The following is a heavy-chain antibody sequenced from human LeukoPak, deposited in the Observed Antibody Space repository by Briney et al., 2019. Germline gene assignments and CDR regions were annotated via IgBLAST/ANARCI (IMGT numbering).Heavy chain of an antibody. CDR3: AKGLTGGYSYGYGIDY. CDR2: IRYDGSNK. Sequence: PGGSLRLSCAASGFTFGSYGMHWVRQAPGKGLEWVAFIRYDGSNKYYADSVKGRFTISRDNSKNTLYLQMNSLRAEDTAVYYCAKGLTGGYSYGYGIDYWGQGTLVTVSS. J-gene: IGHJ4*02. CDR1: GFTFGSYG. D-gene: IGHD5-18*01. V-gene: IGHV3-30*02.